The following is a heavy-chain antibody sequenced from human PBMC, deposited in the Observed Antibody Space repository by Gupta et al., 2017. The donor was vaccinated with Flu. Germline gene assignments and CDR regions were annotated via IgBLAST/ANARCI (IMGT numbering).Heavy chain of an antibody. Sequence: EEQLVESGGGLVQAGGSLRLSCVVSGFTFRSYWMDWVRQAPGKGLEWVANIAADDSVKNYADSVKGRFTISRDDAKNSLYLQMNSLRVEDTAVYYCARNRGWQQFDYWGQGALVIVSP. V-gene: IGHV3-7*01. J-gene: IGHJ4*02. D-gene: IGHD3-10*01. CDR3: ARNRGWQQFDY. CDR1: GFTFRSYW. CDR2: IAADDSVK.